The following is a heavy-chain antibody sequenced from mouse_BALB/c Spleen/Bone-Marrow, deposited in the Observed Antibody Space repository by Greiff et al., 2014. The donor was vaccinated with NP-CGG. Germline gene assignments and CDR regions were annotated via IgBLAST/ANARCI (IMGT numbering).Heavy chain of an antibody. D-gene: IGHD1-2*01. CDR3: ARITTATGAMDY. V-gene: IGHV2-9*02. Sequence: QVQLKESGPGLVAPSQSLSISCTVSGFSLTSYGVHWVRQPPGKGLEWLGVIWADGSTNYNSALMSRLSISKDNSKSQVFLKMNSLQTVDTAMYYCARITTATGAMDYWGQGTSVTVSS. CDR2: IWADGST. CDR1: GFSLTSYG. J-gene: IGHJ4*01.